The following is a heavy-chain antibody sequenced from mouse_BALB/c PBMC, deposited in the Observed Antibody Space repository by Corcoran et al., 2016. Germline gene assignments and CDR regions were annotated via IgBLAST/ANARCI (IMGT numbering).Heavy chain of an antibody. CDR3: ARSDGYYPYYAMDY. J-gene: IGHJ4*01. Sequence: EVQLQQSGAELVKPGASVKLSCTASGFNIKDTYMHWVKQRPEQGLEWIGRIDPANGNTKYDPKFQGKATITADTSSNTAYLQLSSLTSEDTAVYYCARSDGYYPYYAMDYWGQGTSVTVSS. CDR2: IDPANGNT. V-gene: IGHV14-3*02. D-gene: IGHD2-3*01. CDR1: GFNIKDTY.